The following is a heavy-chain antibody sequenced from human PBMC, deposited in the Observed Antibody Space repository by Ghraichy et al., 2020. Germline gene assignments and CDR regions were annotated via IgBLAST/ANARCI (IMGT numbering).Heavy chain of an antibody. V-gene: IGHV1-69*06. J-gene: IGHJ3*02. Sequence: SVKVSCKASGGTFSSYAISWVRQAPGQGLEWMGGIIPIFGTANYAQKFQGRVTITADKSTSTAYMELSSLRSEDTAVYYCARDLRLLVAPNPPGRLSLIHDAFDIWGQGTMVTVSS. CDR3: ARDLRLLVAPNPPGRLSLIHDAFDI. CDR2: IIPIFGTA. CDR1: GGTFSSYA. D-gene: IGHD2/OR15-2a*01.